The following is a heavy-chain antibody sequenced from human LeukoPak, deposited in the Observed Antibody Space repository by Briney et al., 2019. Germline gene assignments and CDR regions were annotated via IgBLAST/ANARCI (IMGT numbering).Heavy chain of an antibody. Sequence: GGSLRLSCAASGFTFSSYSMNWVRQAPGKGLEWVSYISSSGSTIYYADSVKGRFTISRDNSKNTLYLQMNSLRAEDTAVYYCGKDLRQDIAVAEFDYWGQGTLVTVSS. CDR3: GKDLRQDIAVAEFDY. CDR1: GFTFSSYS. CDR2: ISSSGSTI. J-gene: IGHJ4*02. V-gene: IGHV3-48*01. D-gene: IGHD6-19*01.